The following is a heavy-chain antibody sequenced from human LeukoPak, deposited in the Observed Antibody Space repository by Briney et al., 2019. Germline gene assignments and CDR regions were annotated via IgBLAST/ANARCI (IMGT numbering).Heavy chain of an antibody. Sequence: ASVKVSCKASGYTFTSYGISWVRQAPGQGLEWMGWISAYNGNTNYAQKLQGRVTMTTDTSTSTAYMELRSLRSDDTAVYYCARDQGYCSSTSCYTFGDYWGQGTLVTVSS. CDR2: ISAYNGNT. D-gene: IGHD2-2*02. V-gene: IGHV1-18*01. CDR3: ARDQGYCSSTSCYTFGDY. J-gene: IGHJ4*02. CDR1: GYTFTSYG.